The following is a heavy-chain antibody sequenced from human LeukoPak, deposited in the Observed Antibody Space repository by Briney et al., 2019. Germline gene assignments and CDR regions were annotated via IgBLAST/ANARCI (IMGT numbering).Heavy chain of an antibody. CDR1: GFTFSSYA. CDR3: AKDLDYGDSSYFDY. J-gene: IGHJ4*02. D-gene: IGHD4-17*01. CDR2: ISGSGGST. V-gene: IGHV3-23*01. Sequence: GGSLRLSCAASGFTFSSYALSWVRQAPGKGLEWVSAISGSGGSTYYADSVKGRFTISRDSSKNTLYLQMNSLRAEDTAVYYCAKDLDYGDSSYFDYWGQGTLVTVSS.